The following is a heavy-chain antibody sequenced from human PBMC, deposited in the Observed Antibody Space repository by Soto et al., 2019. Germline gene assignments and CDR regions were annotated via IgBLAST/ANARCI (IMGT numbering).Heavy chain of an antibody. J-gene: IGHJ4*02. CDR1: GFAFSTSW. CDR2: INHDASKK. Sequence: GGSLRLSCAASGFAFSTSWMHWVRQAPGRGLEWVANINHDASKKYYVGSVKGRFTISRDNAKNSLYLQMNSLRDEDTALYYCARAIAGVDSFWGQGTLVTVSS. CDR3: ARAIAGVDSF. D-gene: IGHD3-22*01. V-gene: IGHV3-7*01.